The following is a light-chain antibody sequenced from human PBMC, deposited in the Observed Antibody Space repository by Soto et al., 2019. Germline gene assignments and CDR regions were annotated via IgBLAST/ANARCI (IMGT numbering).Light chain of an antibody. CDR1: QSVTSN. J-gene: IGKJ4*01. Sequence: EIVMTQSPATLSMSPGERATLSCRASQSVTSNLVWYQQKPGQAARLLIYGASTRATGIPARFSGSGSGAEFTLTISSLQPEDFAVYHCQQYDNWPPVFGGGTKVEIK. CDR3: QQYDNWPPV. V-gene: IGKV3-15*01. CDR2: GAS.